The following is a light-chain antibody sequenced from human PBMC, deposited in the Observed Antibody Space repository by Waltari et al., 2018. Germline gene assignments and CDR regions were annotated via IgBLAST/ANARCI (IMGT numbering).Light chain of an antibody. CDR2: DNT. CDR1: NIGTTG. V-gene: IGLV3-21*03. Sequence: SYVLTQPPSVSVAPGKTATITCGGDNIGTTGVHWYQQKPGQAPVLVIYDNTDRPSGIPERFSGSNSGNTATLTISSVEAGDGADYYCQLWDSGSDHVVFGGGTKLTVL. CDR3: QLWDSGSDHVV. J-gene: IGLJ2*01.